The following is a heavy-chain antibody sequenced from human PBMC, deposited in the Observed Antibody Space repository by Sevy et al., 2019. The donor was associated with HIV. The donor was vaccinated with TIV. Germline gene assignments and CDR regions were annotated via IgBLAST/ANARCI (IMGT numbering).Heavy chain of an antibody. CDR2: MNPNSGNT. J-gene: IGHJ6*02. D-gene: IGHD6-19*01. V-gene: IGHV1-8*01. CDR1: GYTFTSYD. CDR3: ARGRLVKVYYYYGMDV. Sequence: ASVKVSCKASGYTFTSYDINWVRQATGQGLEWMGWMNPNSGNTGYAQKFQGRVTMTRNTSISTAYMELSSLRSEDTAVYYCARGRLVKVYYYYGMDVWGQGTTVTVSS.